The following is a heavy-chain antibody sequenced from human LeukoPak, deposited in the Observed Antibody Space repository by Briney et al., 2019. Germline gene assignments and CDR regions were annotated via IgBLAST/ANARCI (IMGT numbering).Heavy chain of an antibody. V-gene: IGHV2-5*01. CDR1: GFSLSTTGVGVG. J-gene: IGHJ3*02. CDR3: VRTTSLGYCSGGRCYVDAFDI. CDR2: IYWNDEK. D-gene: IGHD2-15*01. Sequence: SGPALVKPTQTLTLTCTFSGFSLSTTGVGVGVGWIRQPPGKALEWLALIYWNDEKHYSPTLKTRLTITKDTSKNQVVLTMTNMDPVDTATYYCVRTTSLGYCSGGRCYVDAFDIWGQGTMVTVSS.